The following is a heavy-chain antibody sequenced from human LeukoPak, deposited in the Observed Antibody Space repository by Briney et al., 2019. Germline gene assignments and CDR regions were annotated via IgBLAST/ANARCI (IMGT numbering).Heavy chain of an antibody. CDR3: ARTIKYLFDY. V-gene: IGHV4-61*01. Sequence: KPSETLSLTCTVSGGSVSSGSYYGSWIRQPPGKGLEWIGYIYYSGSTNYNPSLKSRVTISVDTSKNQFSLKLSSVTAADTAVYYCARTIKYLFDYWGQGTLVTVSS. CDR1: GGSVSSGSYY. J-gene: IGHJ4*02. CDR2: IYYSGST. D-gene: IGHD4/OR15-4a*01.